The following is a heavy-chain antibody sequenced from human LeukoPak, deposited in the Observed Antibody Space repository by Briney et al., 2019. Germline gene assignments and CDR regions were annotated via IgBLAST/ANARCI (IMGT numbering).Heavy chain of an antibody. CDR3: ARGPTFSSDY. Sequence: ASVTVSCKASGYTFTGYYIHWVRQAPGQGLEWMGWINPDSGGTNYAQKFQGRVTMTRDTSTSTAYMELSRLRSDDTAVYFCARGPTFSSDYWGQGTLVTVPS. D-gene: IGHD3-16*01. CDR2: INPDSGGT. CDR1: GYTFTGYY. J-gene: IGHJ4*02. V-gene: IGHV1-2*02.